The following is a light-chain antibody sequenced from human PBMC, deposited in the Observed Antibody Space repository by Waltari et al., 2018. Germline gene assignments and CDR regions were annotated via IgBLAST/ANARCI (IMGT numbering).Light chain of an antibody. J-gene: IGKJ5*01. CDR3: QQRSSWPPLIT. CDR2: DAS. Sequence: IVLTQSPAPLSLSPGDRATLSCRASHRVSSFLAWYQQQTSQAPRLLIYDASNMATGTPARFSGSGSGTDFTLNICSLEPEDFALYYCQQRSSWPPLITSDQGTRLEIK. V-gene: IGKV3-11*01. CDR1: HRVSSF.